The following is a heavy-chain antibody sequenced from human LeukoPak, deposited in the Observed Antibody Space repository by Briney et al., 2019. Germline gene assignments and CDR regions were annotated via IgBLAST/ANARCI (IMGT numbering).Heavy chain of an antibody. CDR1: GFTVSSNY. D-gene: IGHD1-1*01. CDR2: IYSGGST. Sequence: GGSLRLSCAASGFTVSSNYMSWVRQAPGKGLEWVSVIYSGGSTYYADSVKGRFTISRDNSKNTLYLQMNSLRVEDTAVYYCAREHYQGRPFDPWGQGTLVTVSS. CDR3: AREHYQGRPFDP. J-gene: IGHJ5*02. V-gene: IGHV3-53*01.